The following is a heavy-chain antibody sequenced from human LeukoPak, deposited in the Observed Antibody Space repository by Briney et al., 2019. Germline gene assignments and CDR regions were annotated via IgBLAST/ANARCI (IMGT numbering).Heavy chain of an antibody. Sequence: GASVKVSCKTSGYTFSSHGITWVRQAPGQGLEWMGWISANSGKTHYAQKFQGRVTMTTDTSTSTAYMELRSLRSDDTAVYYCARPNNYYDDNGYYNYFDPWGQGTLVTVSS. D-gene: IGHD3-22*01. CDR2: ISANSGKT. J-gene: IGHJ5*02. CDR1: GYTFSSHG. CDR3: ARPNNYYDDNGYYNYFDP. V-gene: IGHV1-18*01.